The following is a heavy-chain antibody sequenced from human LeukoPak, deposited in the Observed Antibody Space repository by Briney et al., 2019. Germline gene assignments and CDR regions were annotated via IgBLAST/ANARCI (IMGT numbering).Heavy chain of an antibody. J-gene: IGHJ4*02. Sequence: SETLSLTCTVSGGSIGTDYWSWIRQPAGKGLEWIGRIYTTGSTNYNPSLMSRITMSVDTSKNQFSLKLSSVTAADTAVYYCARHCRYGGLDYWDQGALVTVSS. CDR1: GGSIGTDY. CDR3: ARHCRYGGLDY. D-gene: IGHD2-15*01. V-gene: IGHV4-4*07. CDR2: IYTTGST.